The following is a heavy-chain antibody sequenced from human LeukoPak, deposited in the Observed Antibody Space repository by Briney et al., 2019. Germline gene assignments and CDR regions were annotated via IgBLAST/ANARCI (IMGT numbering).Heavy chain of an antibody. CDR2: ISSSSSYI. CDR3: ARDSEVVVITPFDY. V-gene: IGHV3-21*01. Sequence: GGSLRLPCAASGFTFSSYSMNWVRQAPGKGLEWVSSISSSSSYIYYADSVKGRFTISRDNAKNSLYLQMNSLRAEDTAVYYCARDSEVVVITPFDYWGQGTLVTVSS. D-gene: IGHD3-22*01. CDR1: GFTFSSYS. J-gene: IGHJ4*02.